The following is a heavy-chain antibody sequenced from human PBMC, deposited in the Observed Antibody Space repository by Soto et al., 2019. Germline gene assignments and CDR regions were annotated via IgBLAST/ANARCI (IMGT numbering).Heavy chain of an antibody. CDR3: ARARATSGPAYQLDI. J-gene: IGHJ3*02. D-gene: IGHD1-1*01. Sequence: EVQLVESGGGLVQPGGSLRLSCAVSGFTFSGYSFNWVRQAPGRGLEWVSFIGSTGSVTHYADSVMGRFTISRDNARNSRDLEMDSLGAHETAVYRWARARATSGPAYQLDICVQGTAVTVSS. V-gene: IGHV3-48*04. CDR2: IGSTGSVT. CDR1: GFTFSGYS.